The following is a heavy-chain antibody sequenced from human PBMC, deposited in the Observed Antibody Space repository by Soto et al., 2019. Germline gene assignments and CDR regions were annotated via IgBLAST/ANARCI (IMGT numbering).Heavy chain of an antibody. CDR1: GGSFSGYY. V-gene: IGHV4-34*01. D-gene: IGHD4-17*01. J-gene: IGHJ3*02. CDR2: INHSGST. CDR3: ARTMTTVTTDAFDI. Sequence: SETLSLTCAVYGGSFSGYYWSWIRQPPGKGLEWIGEINHSGSTNYNPSLKSRVTISVDTSKNQLSLKLSSVTAADTAVYYCARTMTTVTTDAFDIWGQGTMVTVSS.